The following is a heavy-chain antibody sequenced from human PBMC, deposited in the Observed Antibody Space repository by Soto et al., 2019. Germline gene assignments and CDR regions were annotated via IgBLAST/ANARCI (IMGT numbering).Heavy chain of an antibody. CDR2: ISSTTNYI. CDR1: GFTFTRCS. J-gene: IGHJ4*02. Sequence: VGSLRLSCAASGFTFTRCSMNWVRQAPGKGLEWVSSISSTTNYIYYADSMKGRFTVSRDNAKNSVYLEMNSLSAEDTALYYCARESEDLTSNFDYWGQGTLVTVSS. CDR3: ARESEDLTSNFDY. V-gene: IGHV3-21*01.